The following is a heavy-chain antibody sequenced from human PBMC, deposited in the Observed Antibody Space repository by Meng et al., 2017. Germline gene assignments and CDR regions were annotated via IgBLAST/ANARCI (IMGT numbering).Heavy chain of an antibody. J-gene: IGHJ4*02. V-gene: IGHV4-4*03. D-gene: IGHD4-17*01. CDR1: GGSVSTNNW. CDR3: ATDDHGDDFDY. CDR2: VSPNGAT. Sequence: PQQGSGPRLVKTPGPLSLTCAVSGGSVSTNNWWGWVRQPPGKGLEWIGEVSPNGATNYNPSLKSRVTISVDKSNNHLSLGLTSVTAADTAVYYCATDDHGDDFDYWGQGILVTVSS.